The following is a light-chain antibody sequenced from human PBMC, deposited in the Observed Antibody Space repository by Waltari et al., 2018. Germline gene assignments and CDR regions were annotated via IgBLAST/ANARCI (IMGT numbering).Light chain of an antibody. CDR2: EVG. V-gene: IGLV2-8*01. CDR3: SSFAGTNNFVV. CDR1: SSDVGGYNY. Sequence: QSALTQPPSASGSPGQSVTISCTGTSSDVGGYNYVSWYQQHPGKAPKLILYEVGQRPSGGPARFSGSKSGNTASLTVSGLQAEDEADYYCSSFAGTNNFVVFGGGTKLTV. J-gene: IGLJ2*01.